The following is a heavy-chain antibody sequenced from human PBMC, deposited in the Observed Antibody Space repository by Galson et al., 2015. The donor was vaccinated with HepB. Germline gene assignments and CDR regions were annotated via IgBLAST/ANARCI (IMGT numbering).Heavy chain of an antibody. CDR3: ARSPGVVVAAVWFDP. D-gene: IGHD2-15*01. Sequence: SETLSLTCTVSGGSISSSSYYWGWIRQPPGKGLEWIGSIYYSGSTYYNPSLKSRVTISVDTSKNQFSLKLSSVTAADTAVYYCARSPGVVVAAVWFDPWGQGTLVTVSS. V-gene: IGHV4-39*01. J-gene: IGHJ5*02. CDR2: IYYSGST. CDR1: GGSISSSSYY.